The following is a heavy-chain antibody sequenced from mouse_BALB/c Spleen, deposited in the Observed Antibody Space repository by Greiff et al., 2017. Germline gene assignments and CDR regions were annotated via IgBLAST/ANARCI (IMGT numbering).Heavy chain of an antibody. V-gene: IGHV7-3*02. J-gene: IGHJ2*01. CDR2: IRNKANGYTT. CDR3: ARDYGSSYDY. D-gene: IGHD1-1*01. CDR1: GFTFTDYY. Sequence: DVKLVESGGGLVQPGGSLRLSCATSGFTFTDYYMSWVRQPPGKALEWLGFIRNKANGYTTEYSASVKGRFTISRDNSQSILYLQMNTLRAEDSATYYCARDYGSSYDYGGQGTTLTVSS.